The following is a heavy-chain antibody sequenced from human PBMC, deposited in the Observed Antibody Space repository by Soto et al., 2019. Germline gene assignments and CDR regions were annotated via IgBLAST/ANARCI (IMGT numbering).Heavy chain of an antibody. CDR1: GYTFTSYD. Sequence: QVQLVQSGAEVKKPGASVKVSCKASGYTFTSYDINWVRQATGQGLEWMGWMNPNSGNTGYAQKFQGRVTMTRNTSISTAYMALSSLRSEDTAVYYCARVLWEGGFWSGYWPLVSWFDPWGQGTLVTVSS. CDR3: ARVLWEGGFWSGYWPLVSWFDP. V-gene: IGHV1-8*01. J-gene: IGHJ5*02. CDR2: MNPNSGNT. D-gene: IGHD3-3*01.